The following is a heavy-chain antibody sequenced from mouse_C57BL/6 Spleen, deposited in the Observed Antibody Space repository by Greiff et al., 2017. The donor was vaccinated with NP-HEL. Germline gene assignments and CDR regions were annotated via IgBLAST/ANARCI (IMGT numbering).Heavy chain of an antibody. J-gene: IGHJ2*01. V-gene: IGHV5-16*01. Sequence: EVQRVESEGGLVQPGSSMKLSCTASGFTFSDYYMAWVRQVPEKGLEWVANINYDGSSTYYLDSLKSRFIISRDNAKNILYLQMSSLKSEDTATYYCARDLAGTYYFDYWGQGTTLTVSS. CDR1: GFTFSDYY. CDR3: ARDLAGTYYFDY. CDR2: INYDGSST. D-gene: IGHD4-1*01.